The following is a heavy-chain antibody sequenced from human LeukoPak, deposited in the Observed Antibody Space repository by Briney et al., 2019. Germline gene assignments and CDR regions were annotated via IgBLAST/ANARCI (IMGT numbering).Heavy chain of an antibody. D-gene: IGHD6-13*01. CDR3: AKEVYSSSWYRLGY. CDR2: ISGNGGST. J-gene: IGHJ4*02. Sequence: PGGSLRLSCAASGFTFDDYAMHWVRQAPGKGLEWVSLISGNGGSTSYEDSVKGRFTISRDNSKTSLYLQMNSLRTEDTALYYCAKEVYSSSWYRLGYWGQGTLVTVSS. V-gene: IGHV3-43*02. CDR1: GFTFDDYA.